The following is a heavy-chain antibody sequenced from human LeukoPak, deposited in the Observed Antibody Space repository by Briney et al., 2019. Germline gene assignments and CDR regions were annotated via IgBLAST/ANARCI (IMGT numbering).Heavy chain of an antibody. D-gene: IGHD3-9*01. V-gene: IGHV4-61*10. CDR1: GASISTGSSY. CDR3: ARTPYDILTGYYTWFDP. CDR2: IYYSGST. J-gene: IGHJ5*02. Sequence: SETLSLTCTVSGASISTGSSYWSWIRQPAGEGLEWIGYIYYSGSTNYNPSLKSRVTISVDTSKNQFSLKLSSVTAADTAVYYCARTPYDILTGYYTWFDPWGQGTLVTVSS.